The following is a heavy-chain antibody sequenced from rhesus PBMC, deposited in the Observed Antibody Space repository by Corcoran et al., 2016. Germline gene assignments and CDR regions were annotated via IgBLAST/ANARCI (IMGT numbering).Heavy chain of an antibody. Sequence: QVQLQESGPGRVKPSETLSLTCAVSGYSISSGYYWGWIRQPPGKGLEYIGYISGSSGSTYYNPSLKSRVTISKDTSKNQFSLKLSSVTAADTAVYYCARVRGSSELDYWGQGVLVTVSS. CDR2: ISGSSGST. CDR3: ARVRGSSELDY. V-gene: IGHV4-99*02. J-gene: IGHJ4*01. CDR1: GYSISSGYY. D-gene: IGHD1-44*02.